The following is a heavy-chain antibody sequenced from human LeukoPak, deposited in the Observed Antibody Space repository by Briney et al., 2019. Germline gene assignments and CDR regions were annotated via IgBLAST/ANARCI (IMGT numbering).Heavy chain of an antibody. CDR3: ARDRPYYYDSSGYYADY. J-gene: IGHJ4*02. D-gene: IGHD3-22*01. CDR2: ISSSGSTI. V-gene: IGHV3-11*01. Sequence: EGSLRLSCAASGFTFSDYYMSWIRQAPGKGLEWVSYISSSGSTIYYADSVKGRFTISRDNAKNSLYLQMNSLRAEDTAVYYCARDRPYYYDSSGYYADYWGQGTLVTVSS. CDR1: GFTFSDYY.